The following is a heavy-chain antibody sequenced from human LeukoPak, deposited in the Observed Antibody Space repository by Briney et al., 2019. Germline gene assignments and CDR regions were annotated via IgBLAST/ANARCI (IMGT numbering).Heavy chain of an antibody. Sequence: GGSLRLSCVASESTLANYAVAWFRQAPGEGLQWVSSINGRGDITYYADSVRGRFTISRDNSKNTMFLQMNSLRAEDAAIYFCARVEGGPDVGRDAFSVWARGTLVTVSS. CDR1: ESTLANYA. V-gene: IGHV3-23*01. D-gene: IGHD2-15*01. J-gene: IGHJ3*01. CDR2: INGRGDIT. CDR3: ARVEGGPDVGRDAFSV.